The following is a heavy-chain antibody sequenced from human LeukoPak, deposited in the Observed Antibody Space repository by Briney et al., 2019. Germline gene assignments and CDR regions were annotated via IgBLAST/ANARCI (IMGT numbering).Heavy chain of an antibody. CDR1: GFTFSNYI. D-gene: IGHD3-22*01. CDR3: ARADYYDSSGYLVYYYMDV. Sequence: GGSLRLSCAASGFTFSNYIMHWVRQAPGKGLDWVAVIIENGSNQYYADSVKGRFTISRDNSKNTLYLQMNSLRAEDTAVYYCARADYYDSSGYLVYYYMDVWGKGTTVTVSS. V-gene: IGHV3-30*04. J-gene: IGHJ6*03. CDR2: IIENGSNQ.